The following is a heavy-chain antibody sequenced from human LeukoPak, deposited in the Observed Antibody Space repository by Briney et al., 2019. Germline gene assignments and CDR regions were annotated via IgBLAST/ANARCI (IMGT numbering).Heavy chain of an antibody. J-gene: IGHJ6*02. CDR1: GFSVSRNY. Sequence: GGSLRLSCAASGFSVSRNYLSWVRQAPGKGLEWVSVIYGGATTDYADSVKGRFTISTDSSKNTLYLQMNSLRDEGTSVYYCARGGRTDSGSYPYGMDVWGQGATVTVSS. D-gene: IGHD3-10*01. CDR3: ARGGRTDSGSYPYGMDV. CDR2: IYGGATT. V-gene: IGHV3-66*01.